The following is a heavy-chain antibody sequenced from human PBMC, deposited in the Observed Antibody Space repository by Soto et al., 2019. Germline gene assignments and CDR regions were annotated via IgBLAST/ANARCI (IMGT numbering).Heavy chain of an antibody. CDR3: AHMSPTCSSTSCYKNYYYYYGMDV. V-gene: IGHV2-5*01. D-gene: IGHD2-2*01. J-gene: IGHJ6*02. Sequence: GSGPTLVNPTQTLTLTCTFSGFSLSTSGVGVGWIRQPPGKALKWLALIYWNDDKRYSPSLKSRLTITKDTSKNQVVLTMTNMDPVDTATYYCAHMSPTCSSTSCYKNYYYYYGMDVWGQGTTVTVSS. CDR1: GFSLSTSGVG. CDR2: IYWNDDK.